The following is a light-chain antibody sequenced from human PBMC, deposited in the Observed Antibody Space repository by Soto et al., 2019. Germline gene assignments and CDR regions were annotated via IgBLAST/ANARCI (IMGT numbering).Light chain of an antibody. V-gene: IGLV1-47*01. CDR1: SSNIGSNY. CDR3: AAWDDSLSVVV. J-gene: IGLJ2*01. Sequence: QLVLTQPPSASGTPGQRVTISCSGSSSNIGSNYVYWYQQLPGTAPKLLIYRNNQRPSGVPDRFSGSKSGTSASLAISGLRSEDEDDYYCAAWDDSLSVVVFGGGTQLTVL. CDR2: RNN.